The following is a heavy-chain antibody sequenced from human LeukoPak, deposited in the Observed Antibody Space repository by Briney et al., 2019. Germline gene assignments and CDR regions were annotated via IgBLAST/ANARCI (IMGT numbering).Heavy chain of an antibody. CDR3: ARAHSGSYYGVSYYYYYMDV. CDR2: IIPIFGTA. Sequence: GASVKVSCKASGGTFSSYATSWVRQAPGQGLEWMGGIIPIFGTANYAQKFQGRVTITADKSTSTAYMELSSLRSEDTAVYYCARAHSGSYYGVSYYYYYMDVWGKGTTVTVSS. D-gene: IGHD1-26*01. CDR1: GGTFSSYA. J-gene: IGHJ6*03. V-gene: IGHV1-69*06.